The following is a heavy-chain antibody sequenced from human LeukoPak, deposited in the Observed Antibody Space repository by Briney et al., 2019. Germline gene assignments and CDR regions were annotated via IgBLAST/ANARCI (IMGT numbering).Heavy chain of an antibody. CDR3: ARSGLGTITAGPFDY. V-gene: IGHV1-18*01. J-gene: IGHJ4*02. D-gene: IGHD5-12*01. CDR1: GYTFSSYG. Sequence: ASGKVSCKASGYTFSSYGIAWVRQAPGQGLEWMGWISGYNGNTNYAQKLQGRVSMTTDTSTTTAYMELRSLTSDDTARYYCARSGLGTITAGPFDYWGQGTLVTVSS. CDR2: ISGYNGNT.